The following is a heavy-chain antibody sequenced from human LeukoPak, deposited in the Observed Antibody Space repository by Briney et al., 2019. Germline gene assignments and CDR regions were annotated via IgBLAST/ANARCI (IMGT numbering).Heavy chain of an antibody. V-gene: IGHV4-39*02. D-gene: IGHD6-19*01. J-gene: IGHJ4*02. CDR3: ARSLRNSWLIRPSVGFDS. CDR1: GGSISSTNYY. Sequence: PSETLSLTCTVSGGSISSTNYYWGWIRQPPGKGLEWIGSIYYSGSTYYNPSLKSQVTISIDTSKNHFSLKLSSVTAADAAVYYCARSLRNSWLIRPSVGFDSWGQGTLVTVSS. CDR2: IYYSGST.